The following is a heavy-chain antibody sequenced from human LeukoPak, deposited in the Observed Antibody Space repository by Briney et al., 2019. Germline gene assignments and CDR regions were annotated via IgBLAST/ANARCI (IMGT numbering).Heavy chain of an antibody. V-gene: IGHV3-30*04. CDR2: ISYDGGEK. CDR3: ARSATSGWVYYYYNYTDV. Sequence: GGSLRLSCVASVFNFSNYAMHWVRQAPGKGLEWVALISYDGGEKSYADSVKGRFTISRDNSKNTLSLQMNSLRAEDTALYYCARSATSGWVYYYYNYTDVWGKGTTVTVSS. D-gene: IGHD6-19*01. CDR1: VFNFSNYA. J-gene: IGHJ6*03.